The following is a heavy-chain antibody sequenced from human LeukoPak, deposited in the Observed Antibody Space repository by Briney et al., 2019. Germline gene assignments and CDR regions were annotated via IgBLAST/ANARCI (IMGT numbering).Heavy chain of an antibody. CDR3: ARVFSSALDY. J-gene: IGHJ4*02. CDR1: GGSISSGGYS. V-gene: IGHV4-30-2*01. D-gene: IGHD3-22*01. Sequence: PSQTLSLTCAVSGGSISSGGYSWSWIRQPPGKGLEWIGYIYHSGSTYYNPSLKSRVTISVDRSKNQFSLKLSSVTAAGTAVYYCARVFSSALDYWGQGTLVTVSS. CDR2: IYHSGST.